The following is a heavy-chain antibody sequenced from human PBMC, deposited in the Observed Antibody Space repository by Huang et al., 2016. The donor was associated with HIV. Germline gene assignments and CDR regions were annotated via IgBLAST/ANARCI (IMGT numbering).Heavy chain of an antibody. CDR2: IGGDSRDT. J-gene: IGHJ3*01. CDR1: GYDFGSYG. D-gene: IGHD4-4*01. V-gene: IGHV1-18*01. Sequence: QVQLVQSGGEVMQPGASVRVSCKASGYDFGSYGMSWVRQAPGQGLEWLGSIGGDSRDTSSAQKFHGRVTMTTDTSTTTTYMELRSLRSDDTAMYYCARDPYYSNRWKRNDASFLWGQGTMITVSS. CDR3: ARDPYYSNRWKRNDASFL.